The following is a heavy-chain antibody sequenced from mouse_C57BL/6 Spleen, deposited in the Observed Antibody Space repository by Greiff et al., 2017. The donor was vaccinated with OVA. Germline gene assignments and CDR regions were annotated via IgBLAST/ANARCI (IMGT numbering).Heavy chain of an antibody. D-gene: IGHD1-1*01. J-gene: IGHJ4*01. V-gene: IGHV3-6*01. CDR2: ISYDGSN. Sequence: LMESGPGLVKPSQSLSLTCSVPGYSITSGYYWNWIRQFPGNKLEWMGYISYDGSNNYNPSLKNRISITRDTSKNQFFLKLNSVTTEDTATYYCARWTTVDYAMDYWGQGTSVTVSS. CDR3: ARWTTVDYAMDY. CDR1: GYSITSGYY.